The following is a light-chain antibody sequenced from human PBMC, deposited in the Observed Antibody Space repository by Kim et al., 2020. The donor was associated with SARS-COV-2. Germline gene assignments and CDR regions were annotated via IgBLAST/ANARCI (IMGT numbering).Light chain of an antibody. Sequence: APGERATPSCRASQSVSSYLAWYQQKPGQAPRPLIYDASNRATGIPARFSGSGSGTDFTLTISSLEPEDFAVYYCQQRSNWSLTFGGGTKVDIK. CDR2: DAS. J-gene: IGKJ4*01. V-gene: IGKV3-11*01. CDR3: QQRSNWSLT. CDR1: QSVSSY.